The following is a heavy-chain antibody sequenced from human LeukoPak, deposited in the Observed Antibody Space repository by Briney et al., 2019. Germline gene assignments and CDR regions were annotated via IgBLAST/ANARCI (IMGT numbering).Heavy chain of an antibody. J-gene: IGHJ4*02. D-gene: IGHD2-21*01. V-gene: IGHV3-23*01. CDR1: GFTFHNYA. CDR3: ARNSAADVAYFFSAN. CDR2: ISGGGETT. Sequence: GGSLRLSCAASGFTFHNYAMSWVRQAPGKGLKCVSAISGGGETTYYADAAKGRFTISRDNSKNTLYLQMNSLRAEDTAVYYCARNSAADVAYFFSANRGKKTLV.